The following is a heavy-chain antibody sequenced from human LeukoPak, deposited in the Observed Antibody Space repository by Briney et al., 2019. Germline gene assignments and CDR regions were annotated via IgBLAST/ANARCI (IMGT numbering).Heavy chain of an antibody. Sequence: PSETLSLTCAVYGGSFSGYYWSWIRQPPGKGLEWIGEINHSGSTNYNPSLKSRVTISVDTSKNQFSLKLSSVTVADTAVYYCARGWYYFDYWGQGTLVTVSS. CDR1: GGSFSGYY. CDR3: ARGWYYFDY. V-gene: IGHV4-34*01. D-gene: IGHD2-8*02. J-gene: IGHJ4*02. CDR2: INHSGST.